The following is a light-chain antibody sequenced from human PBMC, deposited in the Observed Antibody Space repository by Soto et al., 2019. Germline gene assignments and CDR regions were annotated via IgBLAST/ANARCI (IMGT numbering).Light chain of an antibody. Sequence: DIQTTQSHSTLSASVGDRFTIICRASQSIASWLAWYQQKPGKAPELLIYDASSLKSGVPSRFSGSGSGTEFTLTISDLQPGDFATYFCQQYNTYVFGQGTKVDIK. J-gene: IGKJ1*01. CDR3: QQYNTYV. CDR2: DAS. CDR1: QSIASW. V-gene: IGKV1-5*02.